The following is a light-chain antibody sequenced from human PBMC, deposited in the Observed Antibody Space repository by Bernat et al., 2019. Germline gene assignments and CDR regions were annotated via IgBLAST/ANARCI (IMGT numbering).Light chain of an antibody. CDR2: VEGSGSY. V-gene: IGLV4-60*02. J-gene: IGLJ2*01. CDR3: GTWDSNTRV. Sequence: QPVLTQSSSASASLGSSVKLSCTLSSGHSGYIIAWHQQQPGKAPRYLMKVEGSGSYNKGSGVPDRFSGSSSGADRHLTISKLQIEDEADDYCGTWDSNTRVFGGGTKLTVL. CDR1: SGHSGYI.